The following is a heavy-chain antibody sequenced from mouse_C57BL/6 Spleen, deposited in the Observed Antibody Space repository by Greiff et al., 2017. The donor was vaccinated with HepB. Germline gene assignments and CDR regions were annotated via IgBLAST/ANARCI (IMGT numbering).Heavy chain of an antibody. CDR2: IYPGSGST. J-gene: IGHJ1*03. CDR1: GYTFTSYW. CDR3: ARGAPTGSSPSYWYIDV. D-gene: IGHD1-1*01. Sequence: QVQLQQPGAELVKPGASVKMSCKASGYTFTSYWITWVKQRPGQGLEWIGDIYPGSGSTNYNEKFKSKATLTVDTSSSTAYLQLSSLTSEDSAVYYCARGAPTGSSPSYWYIDVWGTGTTVTVSS. V-gene: IGHV1-55*01.